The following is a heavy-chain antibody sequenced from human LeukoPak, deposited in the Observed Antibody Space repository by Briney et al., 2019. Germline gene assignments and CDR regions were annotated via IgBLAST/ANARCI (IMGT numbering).Heavy chain of an antibody. Sequence: KFQGRVTITRDTSASTAYMELSSLRSEDTAVYYCARGPRQLPGYYGMDVWGQGTTVTVSS. V-gene: IGHV1-3*01. J-gene: IGHJ6*02. D-gene: IGHD2-2*01. CDR3: ARGPRQLPGYYGMDV.